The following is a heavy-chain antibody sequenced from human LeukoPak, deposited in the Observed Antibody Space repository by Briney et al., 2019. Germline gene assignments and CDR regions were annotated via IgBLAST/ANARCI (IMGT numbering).Heavy chain of an antibody. CDR2: INPNSGGT. J-gene: IGHJ3*02. D-gene: IGHD3-9*01. CDR1: GYTFTGYY. V-gene: IGHV1-2*02. CDR3: ARDPYDILTGYYKEAFDI. Sequence: RASVKVSCKASGYTFTGYYTHWVRQAPGQGLEWMGWINPNSGGTNYAQKFQGRVTMTRDTSISTAYMELSRLRSDDTAVYYCARDPYDILTGYYKEAFDIWGQGTMVTVSS.